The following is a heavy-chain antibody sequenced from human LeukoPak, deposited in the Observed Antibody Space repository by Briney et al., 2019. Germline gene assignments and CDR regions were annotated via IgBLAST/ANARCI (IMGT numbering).Heavy chain of an antibody. CDR2: IKQDGSEK. D-gene: IGHD3-10*01. Sequence: PGGSLRLSCAASEFRFSDHWMSWVRQAPGKGLEWVANIKQDGSEKYYVDSVKGRFTISRDNAKNSLYLQMNSLRAEDTAVYYCAKNTGVSSGSYYHDYWGQGTLVTVSS. CDR1: EFRFSDHW. V-gene: IGHV3-7*01. J-gene: IGHJ4*02. CDR3: AKNTGVSSGSYYHDY.